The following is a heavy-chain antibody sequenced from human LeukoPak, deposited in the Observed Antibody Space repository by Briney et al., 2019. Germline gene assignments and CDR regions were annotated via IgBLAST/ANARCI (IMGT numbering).Heavy chain of an antibody. D-gene: IGHD1-26*01. J-gene: IGHJ3*02. CDR1: GYSFTSYW. CDR2: MHPGKSET. CDR3: ASPSGSTANDDFDI. Sequence: GESLKISCKGSGYSFTSYWIGWVRQTPGKGLEWMGIMHPGKSETGYGPPFEGQVTISADKSITTAYLQWRSLKASDTAMYYCASPSGSTANDDFDIWGQGTMVTVSS. V-gene: IGHV5-51*01.